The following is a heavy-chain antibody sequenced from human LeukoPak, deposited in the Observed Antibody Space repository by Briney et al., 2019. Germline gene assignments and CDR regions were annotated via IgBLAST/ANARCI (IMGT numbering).Heavy chain of an antibody. V-gene: IGHV4-34*01. J-gene: IGHJ6*03. CDR3: ARGRPTAAASTTAVHYYYMDV. CDR1: GGPFSGYY. CDR2: INHSGSN. Sequence: SDTLSLTCAVYGGPFSGYYWSWIRQPPGKGLEWIGEINHSGSNNYSPSLKTRVTISVDTSKNQSSLKLSSVTAADTAVYYCARGRPTAAASTTAVHYYYMDVWGKGTTVTVSS. D-gene: IGHD6-13*01.